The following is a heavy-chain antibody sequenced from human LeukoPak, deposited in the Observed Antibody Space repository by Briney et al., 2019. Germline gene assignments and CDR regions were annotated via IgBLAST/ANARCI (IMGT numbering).Heavy chain of an antibody. CDR3: ARETSDYYDSSAGFDY. CDR1: GFTFSSYA. J-gene: IGHJ4*02. Sequence: GGSLRLSCAASGFTFSSYAMHWVRQAPGKGLEWVAVISYDGSNKYYADSVKGRFTISRDNSKNTLYLQMNSLRAEDTAVYYCARETSDYYDSSAGFDYWGQGTLVTVSS. CDR2: ISYDGSNK. V-gene: IGHV3-30-3*01. D-gene: IGHD3-22*01.